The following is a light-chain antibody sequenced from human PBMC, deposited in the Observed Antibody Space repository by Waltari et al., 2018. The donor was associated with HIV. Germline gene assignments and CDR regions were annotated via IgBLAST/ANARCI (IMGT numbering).Light chain of an antibody. J-gene: IGLJ2*01. Sequence: QAVVTQEPSLTVSPGGTVTPTCASTTGAVTSGHFPYWFQRRPGQAPKTLIYDTTNRHPWTPARFSGSLLGGKAALTLSGAQFEDEADYFCLLSFNGVVVFGGGTTLTVL. CDR1: TGAVTSGHF. CDR2: DTT. V-gene: IGLV7-46*01. CDR3: LLSFNGVVV.